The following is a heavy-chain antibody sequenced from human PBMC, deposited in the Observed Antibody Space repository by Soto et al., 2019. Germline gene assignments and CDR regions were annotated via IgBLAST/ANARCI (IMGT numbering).Heavy chain of an antibody. Sequence: GGSLRLSCTASGFNFGDYAMSWFRQAPGKGLEWVAFIRNKAYGGTTEYAASVKGRFTISRDDSKSIAYLQMNSLKTEDTAVYYCTRGERGYCTSTSCPYNDYWGQGLLVTVSS. D-gene: IGHD2-2*01. CDR3: TRGERGYCTSTSCPYNDY. CDR2: IRNKAYGGTT. CDR1: GFNFGDYA. V-gene: IGHV3-49*03. J-gene: IGHJ4*02.